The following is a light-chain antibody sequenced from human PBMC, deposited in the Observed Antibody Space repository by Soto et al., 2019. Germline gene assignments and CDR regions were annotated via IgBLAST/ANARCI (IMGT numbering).Light chain of an antibody. CDR3: QQYNDYPIT. CDR2: KAS. Sequence: DIPMTQSPSTLSASVGDRVTITCRASQTISSRLAWYQQKPGKAPKVLIYKASTLEGGVPSRFSGSGSGTEFTLTISSLQPDDFATYYCQQYNDYPITFGGGTKVEIK. CDR1: QTISSR. J-gene: IGKJ4*01. V-gene: IGKV1-5*03.